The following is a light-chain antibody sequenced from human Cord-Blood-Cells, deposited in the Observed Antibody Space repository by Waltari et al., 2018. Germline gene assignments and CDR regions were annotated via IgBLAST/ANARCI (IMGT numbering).Light chain of an antibody. J-gene: IGKJ1*01. V-gene: IGKV3-15*01. CDR1: QSVSRN. CDR3: QQYNNWPPWT. Sequence: EIVMTQSPATLSVSPGERATLSCRASQSVSRNLAWYQQKPGQAPRLLIYGASTRANGIPAMFSGSGSGTEFTLTISSLQSEDFAVYYCQQYNNWPPWTFGQGTKVEIK. CDR2: GAS.